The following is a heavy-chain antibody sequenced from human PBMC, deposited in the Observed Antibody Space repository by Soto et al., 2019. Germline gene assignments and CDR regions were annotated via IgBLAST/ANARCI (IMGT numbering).Heavy chain of an antibody. J-gene: IGHJ4*02. D-gene: IGHD4-17*01. V-gene: IGHV3-23*01. CDR1: GFTFSSHA. Sequence: EVQLLESGGGLVQPGGSLRLSCAASGFTFSSHAMSWVRQAPGKGLEWVSGLSGSGFSTHYADSVKGRFTISRDNSKNTLYLQMNSLRAEDTAVYYCAKLRDYGDSYFAYWGQGTLATVSS. CDR2: LSGSGFST. CDR3: AKLRDYGDSYFAY.